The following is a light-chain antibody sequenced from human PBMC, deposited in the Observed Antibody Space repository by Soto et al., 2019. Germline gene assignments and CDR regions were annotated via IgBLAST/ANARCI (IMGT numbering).Light chain of an antibody. CDR1: QSVNNNY. CDR2: GAS. Sequence: EIVLTQSPGTLSLSPGERATLSCRASQSVNNNYLAWYQQKPGQAPRLLISGASSRATGIPDRFSGSGSGTDFTLSISRVEPEDFAVYHCQQLGSLPYTFGQGTNLEIK. CDR3: QQLGSLPYT. V-gene: IGKV3-20*01. J-gene: IGKJ2*01.